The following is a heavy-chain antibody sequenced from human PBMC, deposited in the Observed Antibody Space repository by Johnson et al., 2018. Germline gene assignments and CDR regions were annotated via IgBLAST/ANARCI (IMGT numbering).Heavy chain of an antibody. V-gene: IGHV3-48*02. CDR2: ISSSSSSI. D-gene: IGHD3-3*01. J-gene: IGHJ6*02. CDR3: ARGRPILGVSTNYYGMDV. CDR1: GFTFSSYG. Sequence: EVQLLESGGGVVQPGRSLRLSCAASGFTFSSYGMHWVRQAPGKGLEWVSYISSSSSSIYYADSVKGRLTISRDNAKNSLYLQMNSLRDEDTAVYYCARGRPILGVSTNYYGMDVWGQVTTVTVSS.